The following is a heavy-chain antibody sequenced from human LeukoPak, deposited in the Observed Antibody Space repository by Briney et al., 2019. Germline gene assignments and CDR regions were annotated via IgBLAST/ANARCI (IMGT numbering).Heavy chain of an antibody. Sequence: SGGSLRLSCAASGFSFSTHWMSWVRLAPGKGPEWVANIKYDGSEKYYVDSVKGRFTISRDSAKNSPYLHMNSLRAEDTAVYYCASGFLDDFWSGHFWGQGTLVTVSS. CDR2: IKYDGSEK. V-gene: IGHV3-7*01. D-gene: IGHD3-3*01. CDR1: GFSFSTHW. CDR3: ASGFLDDFWSGHF. J-gene: IGHJ4*02.